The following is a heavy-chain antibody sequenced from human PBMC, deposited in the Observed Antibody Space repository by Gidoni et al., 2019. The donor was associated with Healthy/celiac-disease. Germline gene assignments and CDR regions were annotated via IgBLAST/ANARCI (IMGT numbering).Heavy chain of an antibody. V-gene: IGHV4-39*01. Sequence: QLQLQESGPGLVKPSEHLSLTCPVPGGSISRSSYYWGWIRQPPGKGLEWIGSIYYSGSTYYNPSLKSRVTISVDTSKNQFSLKLSSVTAADTAVYYCARTNRKYYDILTEPDYWGQGTLVTVSS. CDR3: ARTNRKYYDILTEPDY. D-gene: IGHD3-9*01. J-gene: IGHJ4*02. CDR1: GGSISRSSYY. CDR2: IYYSGST.